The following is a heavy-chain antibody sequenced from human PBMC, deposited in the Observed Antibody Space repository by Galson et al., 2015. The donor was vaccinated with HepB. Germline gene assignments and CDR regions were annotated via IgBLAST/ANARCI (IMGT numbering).Heavy chain of an antibody. V-gene: IGHV1-24*01. CDR2: FDPEDGET. CDR3: ATGGSTLIVGATRLDY. CDR1: GYTLTELS. D-gene: IGHD1-26*01. J-gene: IGHJ4*02. Sequence: SVKVSCKVSGYTLTELSMHWVRQAPGKGLEWMGGFDPEDGETIYAQKFQGRVTMTEDTSTDTAYMELSSLRSEDTAVYYCATGGSTLIVGATRLDYWGQGTLVTASS.